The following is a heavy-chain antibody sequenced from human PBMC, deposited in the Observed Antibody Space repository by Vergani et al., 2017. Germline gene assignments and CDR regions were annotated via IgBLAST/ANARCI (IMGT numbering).Heavy chain of an antibody. CDR1: GGSISSSSYY. V-gene: IGHV4-39*01. CDR3: ARNPYCGGDCYSDAFDI. D-gene: IGHD2-21*02. Sequence: QLQLQESGPGLVKPSETLSLTCTVSGGSISSSSYYWGWIRQPPGKGLEWIGSIYYSGSTYYNPSLKSRVTISVDTSKNQFSLKLSSVTAADTAVYYCARNPYCGGDCYSDAFDIGGQGTMVTVSS. CDR2: IYYSGST. J-gene: IGHJ3*02.